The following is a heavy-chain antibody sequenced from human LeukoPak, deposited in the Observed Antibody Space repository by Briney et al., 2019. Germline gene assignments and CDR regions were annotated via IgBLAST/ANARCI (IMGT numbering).Heavy chain of an antibody. V-gene: IGHV4-39*07. J-gene: IGHJ5*02. CDR3: AREKGPWGYNWFDP. Sequence: SETLSLTCAVYGGSFSSSSYYWGWIRQPPGKGLEWIGSIYYSGSTYYNPSLKSRVTISVDTSKNQFSLKLSSVTAADTAVYYCAREKGPWGYNWFDPWGQGTLVTVSS. D-gene: IGHD3-16*01. CDR2: IYYSGST. CDR1: GGSFSSSSYY.